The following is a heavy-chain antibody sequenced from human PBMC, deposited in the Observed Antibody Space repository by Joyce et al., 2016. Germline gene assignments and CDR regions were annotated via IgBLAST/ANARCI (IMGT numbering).Heavy chain of an antibody. D-gene: IGHD1-14*01. J-gene: IGHJ4*02. CDR2: INHSGST. V-gene: IGHV4-34*02. Sequence: QVKLQQWGARLLKPSETLSLTCAVYGGSFSDYYWSWIRQTPGQGLEWIGEINHSGSTNYNPSLKSRVTILVDTSKNQFSLKLSSVTAADTAVYYCARALNRRSRFHDYWGQGTLVTVSS. CDR1: GGSFSDYY. CDR3: ARALNRRSRFHDY.